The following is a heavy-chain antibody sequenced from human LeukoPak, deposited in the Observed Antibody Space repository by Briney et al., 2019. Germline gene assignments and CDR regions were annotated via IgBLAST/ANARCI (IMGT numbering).Heavy chain of an antibody. Sequence: GGSLRLSCAASRFTFSNAWMSWVRQAPGKGLEWVGRIKSKTDGGTSDYATPVKGRFTISRDDSKNTLYLQMNSLTTEDTAVYYCTTDGEMFSAGYSGSYDYWGQGTLVTVSS. CDR2: IKSKTDGGTS. D-gene: IGHD1-26*01. CDR1: RFTFSNAW. CDR3: TTDGEMFSAGYSGSYDY. V-gene: IGHV3-15*01. J-gene: IGHJ4*02.